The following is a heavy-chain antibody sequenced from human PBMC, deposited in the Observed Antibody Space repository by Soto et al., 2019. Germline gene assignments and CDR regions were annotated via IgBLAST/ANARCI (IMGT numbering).Heavy chain of an antibody. J-gene: IGHJ2*01. CDR3: FQAEDGIRDVRSVSAFLLNRSSDL. D-gene: IGHD3-10*02. V-gene: IGHV3-74*01. CDR2: INSDGSST. Sequence: KGLVWVSRINSDGSSTSYADSVKGRFTLSRDNAKNTLYLQMNSLRAEDTAVFFFFQAEDGIRDVRSVSAFLLNRSSDL.